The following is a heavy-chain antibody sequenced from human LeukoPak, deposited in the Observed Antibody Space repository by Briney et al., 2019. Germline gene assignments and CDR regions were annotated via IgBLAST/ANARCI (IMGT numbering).Heavy chain of an antibody. D-gene: IGHD6-13*01. CDR1: GDSVSSNSAA. V-gene: IGHV6-1*01. J-gene: IGHJ4*02. Sequence: SQTLSLTCAISGDSVSSNSAAWNWIRQSPSRGLEWLGRTYYRSKWYNDYAVSVKSRITITPDTSKNQFSLQLKFVTPEDTAVYYCARGRSSSWYPVDYWGQGTLVTVSS. CDR3: ARGRSSSWYPVDY. CDR2: TYYRSKWYN.